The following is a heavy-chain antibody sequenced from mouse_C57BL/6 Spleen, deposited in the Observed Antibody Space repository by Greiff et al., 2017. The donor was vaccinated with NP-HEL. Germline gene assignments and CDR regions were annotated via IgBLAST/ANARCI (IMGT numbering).Heavy chain of an antibody. V-gene: IGHV1-64*01. J-gene: IGHJ4*01. CDR1: GYTFTSYW. D-gene: IGHD1-1*01. Sequence: QVQLQQSGAELVKPGASVKLSCKASGYTFTSYWMHWVKQRPGQGLEWIGMIHPNSGSTNYNEKFKSKATLTVDKSSSTAYMQLSSLTSEDSAVYYCARENSSYYYGSSYAMDYWGQGTSVTVSS. CDR3: ARENSSYYYGSSYAMDY. CDR2: IHPNSGST.